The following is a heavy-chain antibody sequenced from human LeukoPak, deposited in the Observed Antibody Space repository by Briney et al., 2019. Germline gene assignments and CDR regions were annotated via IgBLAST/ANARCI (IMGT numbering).Heavy chain of an antibody. V-gene: IGHV4-59*01. J-gene: IGHJ4*02. D-gene: IGHD3-3*01. CDR2: IYYSGRT. CDR1: GGSISSYY. Sequence: SETLSLTCTVSGGSISSYYWSWIRQPPGKGLEWIGYIYYSGRTNYNPSLKSRVPISVDTSKSQFSLKLSSVTAADTAVYYCARDQMEWFYWGQGTLVTVSS. CDR3: ARDQMEWFY.